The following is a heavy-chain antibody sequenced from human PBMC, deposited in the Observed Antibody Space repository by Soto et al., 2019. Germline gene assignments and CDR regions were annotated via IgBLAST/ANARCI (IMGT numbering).Heavy chain of an antibody. V-gene: IGHV1-18*01. D-gene: IGHD2-2*03. CDR1: GYTFTRYG. CDR3: AMVDVDVTPSPQDV. CDR2: INTYNGNT. Sequence: QVQLVQSGAEVKNPGASVKVSCKASGYTFTRYGIGWARQAPGQGLEWMGWINTYNGNTNYAQNVQGSVTLTTDTSPSTAYMAVRSLSSKDTAIYYCAMVDVDVTPSPQDVWGQGTTVIVSS. J-gene: IGHJ6*02.